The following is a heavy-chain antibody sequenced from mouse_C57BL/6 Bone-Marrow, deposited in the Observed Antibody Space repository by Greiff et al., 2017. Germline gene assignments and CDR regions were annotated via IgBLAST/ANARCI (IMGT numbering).Heavy chain of an antibody. CDR3: ARNCGSSYWYFDV. CDR2: IWSGGST. D-gene: IGHD1-1*01. J-gene: IGHJ1*03. V-gene: IGHV2-2*01. CDR1: GFSLTSYG. Sequence: VQLQQSGPGLVQPSQSLSISCTVSGFSLTSYGVDWVRQSPGKGLEWLGEIWSGGSTDYNAAFISRLFISTDNSKCQVFFIMNSLQADDTAIYYCARNCGSSYWYFDVGGTGTAVTVSS.